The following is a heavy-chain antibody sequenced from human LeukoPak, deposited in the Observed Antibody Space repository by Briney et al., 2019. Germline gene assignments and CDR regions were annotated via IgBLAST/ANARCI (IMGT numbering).Heavy chain of an antibody. CDR1: GGTFSNYV. V-gene: IGHV1-69*13. Sequence: SVKVSCKASGGTFSNYVISWVRQAPGQGLEWMGGIIPSFGTANYAQKFQGRVTIIADESTSTAYMELSSLRSEDTAVYYCAREKVAVAGTDAFDIWGQGTMVTVSS. CDR3: AREKVAVAGTDAFDI. D-gene: IGHD6-19*01. CDR2: IIPSFGTA. J-gene: IGHJ3*02.